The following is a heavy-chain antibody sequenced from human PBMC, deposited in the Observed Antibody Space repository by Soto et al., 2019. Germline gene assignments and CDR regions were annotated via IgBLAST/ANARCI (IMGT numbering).Heavy chain of an antibody. CDR1: GGSLSGYY. CDR2: INHSGST. D-gene: IGHD3-9*01. V-gene: IGHV4-34*01. Sequence: SETLSLTCAVYGGSLSGYYWSWIRQPPGKGLEWIGEINHSGSTNYNPSLKSRVTISVDTSKNQFSLKLSSVTAADTAVYYCARVLSNDILTGDYFDYWGQGTLVTVSS. J-gene: IGHJ4*02. CDR3: ARVLSNDILTGDYFDY.